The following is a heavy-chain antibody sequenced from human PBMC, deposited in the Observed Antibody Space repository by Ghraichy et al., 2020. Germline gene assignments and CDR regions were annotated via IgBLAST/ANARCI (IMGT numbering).Heavy chain of an antibody. V-gene: IGHV4-59*08. D-gene: IGHD5-24*01. CDR1: GGFISSYY. J-gene: IGHJ4*02. CDR3: ARQAGPLEEMATIYFDY. CDR2: IYYSGST. Sequence: SETLSLTCTVSGGFISSYYWSWIRQPPGKGLEWIGYIYYSGSTNYNPSLKSRVTISVDTSKNQFSLKLSSVTAADTAVYYCARQAGPLEEMATIYFDYWGQGTLVTVSS.